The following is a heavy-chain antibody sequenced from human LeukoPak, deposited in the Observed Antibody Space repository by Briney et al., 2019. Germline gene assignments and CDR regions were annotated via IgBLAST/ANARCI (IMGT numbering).Heavy chain of an antibody. Sequence: SETLSLTCTVSGGSISSYYWSWIRQPPGKGLEWIGYIYYSGSTNYNPSLKSRVTISVDTSKNQFSLKLSSVTAVDTAVYYCASSYGSGSYYLNYYYYMDVWGKGTTVTVSS. D-gene: IGHD3-10*01. CDR2: IYYSGST. J-gene: IGHJ6*03. CDR3: ASSYGSGSYYLNYYYYMDV. V-gene: IGHV4-59*01. CDR1: GGSISSYY.